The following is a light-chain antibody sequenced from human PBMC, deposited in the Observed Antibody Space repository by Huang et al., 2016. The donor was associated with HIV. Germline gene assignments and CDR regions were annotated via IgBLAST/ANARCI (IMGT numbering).Light chain of an antibody. J-gene: IGKJ4*01. Sequence: DIQMTQSPSSLSASVGDRVTITCQASQDITNYLNWFQQKPGKAPKLLIYDASNLETGVPSRFSGSGSGTDFTFTISSLRPEDIATYYCQQYDNRPPTFGGGTKVEI. V-gene: IGKV1-33*01. CDR1: QDITNY. CDR3: QQYDNRPPT. CDR2: DAS.